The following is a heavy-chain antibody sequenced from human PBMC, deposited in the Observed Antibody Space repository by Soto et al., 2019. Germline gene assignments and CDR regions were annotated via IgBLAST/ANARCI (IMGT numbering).Heavy chain of an antibody. D-gene: IGHD2-15*01. Sequence: ASVKVSCKASGYTFTSYVISWVRQAPGQGLEWMGWISAYNGNTNYAQKLQGRVTMTTDTSTSTAYMELRSLRSDDTAVYYCARDDSGCSGGSCSSLVPVNYWGQGTLVTVSS. CDR2: ISAYNGNT. CDR1: GYTFTSYV. V-gene: IGHV1-18*01. J-gene: IGHJ4*02. CDR3: ARDDSGCSGGSCSSLVPVNY.